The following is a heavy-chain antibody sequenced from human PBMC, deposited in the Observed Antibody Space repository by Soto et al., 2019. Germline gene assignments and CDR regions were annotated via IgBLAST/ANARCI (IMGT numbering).Heavy chain of an antibody. CDR2: IYHSGST. CDR3: ARVGYYDSSVYYRVFDY. Sequence: QVQLQESGPGLVKPSGTLSLTCVVSGGSISSSNWWSWVRQPPGKGLEWIGEIYHSGSTNYNPSLKRRVTISVDKSKNQFSLKLSSVTAADTAVYYCARVGYYDSSVYYRVFDYWGQGTLVTVSS. CDR1: GGSISSSNW. V-gene: IGHV4-4*02. D-gene: IGHD3-22*01. J-gene: IGHJ4*02.